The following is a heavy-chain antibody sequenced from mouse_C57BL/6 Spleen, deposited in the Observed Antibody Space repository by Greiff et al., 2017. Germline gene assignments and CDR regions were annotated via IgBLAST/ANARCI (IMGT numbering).Heavy chain of an antibody. Sequence: VQLQESGAELVRPGASVTLSCKASGYTFTDYEMHWVKQTPVHGLEWIGAIDPETGGTAYNQKFKGKAILTADKSSSTAYMELRSLTSEDSAVYYCTRGELLRWYFDVWGTGTTVTVSS. CDR3: TRGELLRWYFDV. J-gene: IGHJ1*03. CDR1: GYTFTDYE. D-gene: IGHD1-1*01. CDR2: IDPETGGT. V-gene: IGHV1-15*01.